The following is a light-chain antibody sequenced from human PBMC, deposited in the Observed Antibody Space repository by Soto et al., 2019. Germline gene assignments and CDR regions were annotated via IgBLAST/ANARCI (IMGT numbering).Light chain of an antibody. V-gene: IGLV1-40*01. CDR2: DNN. CDR3: QSYDSSLSSWV. CDR1: SSNIGAGYD. Sequence: QSVLTQPPSVSGAPGPRVTISSPGGSSNIGAGYDVHWYQQLPGTAPKLLIYDNNNRPSGVPDRFSGSKSGTSASLAITGLQAEDEADYYCQSYDSSLSSWVFGGGTQLTVL. J-gene: IGLJ7*01.